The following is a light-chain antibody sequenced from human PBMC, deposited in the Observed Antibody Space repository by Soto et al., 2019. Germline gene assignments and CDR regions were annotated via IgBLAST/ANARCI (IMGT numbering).Light chain of an antibody. Sequence: QSALTQPASVSGSPGQSITISCTGTSSDVGGYHFVSWYQQHPGKAPKLLIYDVSDRPSGVSNRFSGSKSGNTASLTISGHQADDEADNYCSSYTSSSNYVFGTGTKLTVL. J-gene: IGLJ1*01. CDR1: SSDVGGYHF. V-gene: IGLV2-14*01. CDR2: DVS. CDR3: SSYTSSSNYV.